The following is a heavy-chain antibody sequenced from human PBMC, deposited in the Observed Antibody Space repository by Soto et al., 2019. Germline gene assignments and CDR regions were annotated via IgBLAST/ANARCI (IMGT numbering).Heavy chain of an antibody. V-gene: IGHV1-24*01. CDR1: GXTLTDLS. J-gene: IGHJ4*02. D-gene: IGHD3-10*01. CDR2: FDPEDGEP. Sequence: ASVKVSCKVSGXTLTDLSMHWVRQAPGKGLEWMGGFDPEDGEPIYAPKFQGRVTMTEDTSIDTSYMELSSLRSDDTAVYYCARDGLTLLWFGELFFYFDYWGQGTLVTVSS. CDR3: ARDGLTLLWFGELFFYFDY.